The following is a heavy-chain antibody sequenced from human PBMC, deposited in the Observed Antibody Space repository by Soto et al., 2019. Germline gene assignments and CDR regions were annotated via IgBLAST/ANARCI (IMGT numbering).Heavy chain of an antibody. CDR3: ARRVGATNYYYGMDV. D-gene: IGHD1-26*01. CDR2: IIPIFGTA. Sequence: GASVEVSCKASGGTFSSYAISWVRQAPGQGLEWMGGIIPIFGTANYAQKFQGRVTITADESTSTAYMELSSLRSEDTAVYYCARRVGATNYYYGMDVWGQRTTVTVSS. CDR1: GGTFSSYA. J-gene: IGHJ6*02. V-gene: IGHV1-69*13.